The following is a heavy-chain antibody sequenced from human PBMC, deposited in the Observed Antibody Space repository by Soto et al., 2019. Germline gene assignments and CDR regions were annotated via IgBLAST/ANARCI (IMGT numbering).Heavy chain of an antibody. CDR3: AKDGASNLKWNYVSGPDY. CDR1: GFTFSSYA. V-gene: IGHV3-23*01. J-gene: IGHJ4*02. D-gene: IGHD1-7*01. CDR2: ISGSGGST. Sequence: PGGSLRLSCAASGFTFSSYAMSWVRQAPGKGLEWVSAISGSGGSTYYADSVKGRFTISRDNSKNTLYLQMNSLRAEDTAVYYCAKDGASNLKWNYVSGPDYWGQGTLVTVSS.